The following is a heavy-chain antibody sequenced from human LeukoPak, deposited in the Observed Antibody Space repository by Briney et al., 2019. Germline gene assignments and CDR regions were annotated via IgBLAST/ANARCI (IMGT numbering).Heavy chain of an antibody. Sequence: SGTLSLTCAVSGGSISSSNRWSWVRQPPGKGLEWIGEIYHSGSTNYNPSLKSRVTISVDKSKNQFSLKLSSVTAADTAVYYCARDTAPDYYYYGMDVWGQGTTVTVSS. J-gene: IGHJ6*02. V-gene: IGHV4-4*02. CDR1: GGSISSSNR. D-gene: IGHD5-18*01. CDR3: ARDTAPDYYYYGMDV. CDR2: IYHSGST.